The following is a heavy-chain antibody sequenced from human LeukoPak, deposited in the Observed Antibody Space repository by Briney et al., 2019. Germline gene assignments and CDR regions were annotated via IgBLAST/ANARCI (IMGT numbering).Heavy chain of an antibody. CDR1: GGSISSGGYY. CDR2: IYYSGST. Sequence: PSQTLSLTCTVSGGSISSGGYYWSWIRQPPGKGLEWIGSIYYSGSTYYNPSLKSRVTISVDTSKNQFSLKLSSVTAADTAVYYCARLMIVVVTNWFDPWGQGTLATVSS. J-gene: IGHJ5*02. V-gene: IGHV4-30-2*03. CDR3: ARLMIVVVTNWFDP. D-gene: IGHD3-22*01.